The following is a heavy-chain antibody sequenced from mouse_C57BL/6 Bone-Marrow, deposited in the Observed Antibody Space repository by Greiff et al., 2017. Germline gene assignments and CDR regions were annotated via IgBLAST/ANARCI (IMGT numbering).Heavy chain of an antibody. J-gene: IGHJ4*01. CDR2: IDPEDGET. D-gene: IGHD2-3*01. CDR3: ASPLYDGYYSYAMDY. V-gene: IGHV14-2*01. Sequence: VQLQQSGAELVKPGASVKLSCTASGFNIKDYYMHWVKQRTEQGLEWIGRIDPEDGETKYAPKFQGTATITADTSSNTAYLQLSSLTSEDTAVYYCASPLYDGYYSYAMDYWGQGTSVTVSS. CDR1: GFNIKDYY.